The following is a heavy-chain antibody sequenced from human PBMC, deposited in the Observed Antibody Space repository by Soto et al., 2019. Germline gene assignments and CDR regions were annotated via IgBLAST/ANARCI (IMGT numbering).Heavy chain of an antibody. V-gene: IGHV3-23*01. CDR1: GFTFSSYA. Sequence: AGGSLRLSCAASGFTFSSYAMSWVRQAPGKGLEWVSAISGSGVSTYYADSVKGRFTISRDNSKNTLYLQMNSLRAEDTAVYYCARDRYDILTGYYVDYWGQGTLVTVSS. CDR3: ARDRYDILTGYYVDY. CDR2: ISGSGVST. J-gene: IGHJ4*02. D-gene: IGHD3-9*01.